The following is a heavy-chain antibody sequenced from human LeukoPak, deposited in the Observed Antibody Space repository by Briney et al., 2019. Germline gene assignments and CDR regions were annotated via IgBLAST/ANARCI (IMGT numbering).Heavy chain of an antibody. D-gene: IGHD6-19*01. V-gene: IGHV1-24*01. CDR1: GYIFINYG. Sequence: SVKVSCKASGYIFINYGISWVRQAPGKGLEWMGGFDPEDGETIYAQKFQGRVTMTEDTSTDTAYMELSSLRSEDTAVYYCATVGSVAGTPFDYRGQGTLVTVSS. CDR3: ATVGSVAGTPFDY. J-gene: IGHJ4*02. CDR2: FDPEDGET.